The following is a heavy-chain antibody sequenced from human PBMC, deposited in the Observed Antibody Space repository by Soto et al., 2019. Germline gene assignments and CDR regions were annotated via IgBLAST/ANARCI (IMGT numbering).Heavy chain of an antibody. Sequence: WIRQAPGKGLEYISYISSGGTGIYYADSVKGRFTISRDNAKKSVFLQMSSLRAEDRAVYYFVRANRDRHAIW. CDR2: ISSGGTGI. V-gene: IGHV3-11*01. J-gene: IGHJ3*02. CDR3: VRANRDRHAI.